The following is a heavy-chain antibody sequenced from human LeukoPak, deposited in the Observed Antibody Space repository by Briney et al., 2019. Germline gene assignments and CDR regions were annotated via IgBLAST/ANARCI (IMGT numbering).Heavy chain of an antibody. V-gene: IGHV4-59*01. D-gene: IGHD1-26*01. CDR1: GGSISSYY. J-gene: IGHJ4*02. CDR2: IYYSGST. Sequence: SETLSLTCTVSGGSISSYYWSWIRQPPGKGLEWIGYIYYSGSTNYIPSLKSRVTISVDTSKNQFSLKLSSVTAADTAVYYCARDRRSGSSRAFDYWGQGTLVTVSS. CDR3: ARDRRSGSSRAFDY.